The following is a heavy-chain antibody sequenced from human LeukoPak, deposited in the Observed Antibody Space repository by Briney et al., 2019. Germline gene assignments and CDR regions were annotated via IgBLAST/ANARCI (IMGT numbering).Heavy chain of an antibody. CDR3: ARSEMADY. V-gene: IGHV1-2*02. CDR1: GYTFTSYY. J-gene: IGHJ4*02. Sequence: ASVKVSCKPSGYTFTSYYLHWVRQAPGQGLEWMGVISPSGGDTTYAQRFQGRLTMTRDTSISTAYMELSRLRSDDTALYYCARSEMADYWGQGTLVTVSS. D-gene: IGHD1-14*01. CDR2: ISPSGGDT.